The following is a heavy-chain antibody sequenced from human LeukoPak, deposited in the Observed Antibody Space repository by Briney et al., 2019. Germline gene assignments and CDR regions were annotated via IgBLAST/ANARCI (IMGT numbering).Heavy chain of an antibody. V-gene: IGHV1-8*03. CDR1: GGTFSSYA. CDR2: ISAYNGNT. CDR3: ARVFPDDYYYYYYMDV. D-gene: IGHD1-14*01. Sequence: GASVKVSCKASGGTFSSYAISWVRQAPGQGLEWMGWISAYNGNTNYAQKFQGRVTITRNTSISTAYMELSSLRSEDTAVYYCARVFPDDYYYYYYMDVWGKGTTVTVSS. J-gene: IGHJ6*03.